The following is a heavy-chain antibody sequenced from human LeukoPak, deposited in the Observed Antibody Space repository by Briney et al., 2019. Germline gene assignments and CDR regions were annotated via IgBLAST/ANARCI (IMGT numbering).Heavy chain of an antibody. Sequence: ASVKVSCKASGGTFSSYDINWVRQATGQGLEWMGWMNPNSGNTGYAQKFQGRVTITRNTSISTAYMELSSLRSDDTPVYYCARDRYCSGGSCYLQFDYWGQGTLVTVSS. CDR1: GGTFSSYD. CDR2: MNPNSGNT. J-gene: IGHJ4*02. CDR3: ARDRYCSGGSCYLQFDY. D-gene: IGHD2-15*01. V-gene: IGHV1-8*03.